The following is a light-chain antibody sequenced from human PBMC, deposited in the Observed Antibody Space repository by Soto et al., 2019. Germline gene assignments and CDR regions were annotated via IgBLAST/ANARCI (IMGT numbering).Light chain of an antibody. V-gene: IGKV1-27*01. CDR3: QRYNSAPRT. J-gene: IGKJ1*01. Sequence: EIQMTQSPSSLSASVGDRVTITCRASQGISHYSAWYQQKPGKPPTLLMYGASTLQSGVPSRFSGSGSGTDFTLTISSLQPEDVAVYYCQRYNSAPRTFGQGTKVDIK. CDR1: QGISHY. CDR2: GAS.